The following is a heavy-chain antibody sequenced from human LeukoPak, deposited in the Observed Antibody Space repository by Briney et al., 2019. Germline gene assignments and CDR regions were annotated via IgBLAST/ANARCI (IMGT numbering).Heavy chain of an antibody. D-gene: IGHD3-22*01. J-gene: IGHJ3*02. Sequence: PSETLSLTCTVSGGSISSYYWSWIRQPPGKGLEWIGYIYSSGSTNYNPSLKSRVTISVDTSKNQFSLKLSSVTAADTAVYYCARPGYYDSSGFYAFDIWGQGTMVTVSS. V-gene: IGHV4-59*01. CDR1: GGSISSYY. CDR3: ARPGYYDSSGFYAFDI. CDR2: IYSSGST.